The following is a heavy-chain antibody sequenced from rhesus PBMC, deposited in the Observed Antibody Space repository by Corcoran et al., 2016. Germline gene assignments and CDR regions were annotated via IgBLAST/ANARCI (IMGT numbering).Heavy chain of an antibody. CDR2: ISGSGGST. J-gene: IGHJ4*01. Sequence: QLQLQESGPGLVQPSETLSLTCAVSGGSIISSNWLSWFRHPPGKGMEWIGRISGSGGSTSYNHSLKSRVTISTDTSKNQFSLKLSSVTAADTAVYYCARVGEYSSGWFDYWGQGVLVTVSS. CDR3: ARVGEYSSGWFDY. CDR1: GGSIISSNW. D-gene: IGHD6-31*01. V-gene: IGHV4-57*01.